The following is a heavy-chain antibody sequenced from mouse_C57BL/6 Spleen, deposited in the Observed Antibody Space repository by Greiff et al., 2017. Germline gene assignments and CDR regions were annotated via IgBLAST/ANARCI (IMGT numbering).Heavy chain of an antibody. V-gene: IGHV1-55*01. Sequence: QVQLQQPGAELVKPGASVKMSCKASGYTFTSYWITWVKQRPGQGLEWIGDINPNNGGTSYNQKFKGKATLTVDKSSSTAYMELRSLTSEDSAVYYCARDYGSSYSGAYWGQGTLVTVSA. J-gene: IGHJ3*01. CDR1: GYTFTSYW. CDR2: INPNNGGT. D-gene: IGHD1-1*01. CDR3: ARDYGSSYSGAY.